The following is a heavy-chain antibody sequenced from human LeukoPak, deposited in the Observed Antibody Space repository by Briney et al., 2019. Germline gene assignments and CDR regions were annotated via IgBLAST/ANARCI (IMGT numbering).Heavy chain of an antibody. CDR3: ARDSTYWYDSGSSGPHYFDY. CDR1: GFIFSNYA. V-gene: IGHV3-30*01. J-gene: IGHJ4*02. D-gene: IGHD3-10*01. CDR2: ISSDGSKT. Sequence: PGGSLRLSCAASGFIFSNYAMHWVRQAPGKGLEWVALISSDGSKTYHADSVKGRFGISRENSKNTLCLQLNSLRAEDTSVYYCARDSTYWYDSGSSGPHYFDYWGQGTLVTVSS.